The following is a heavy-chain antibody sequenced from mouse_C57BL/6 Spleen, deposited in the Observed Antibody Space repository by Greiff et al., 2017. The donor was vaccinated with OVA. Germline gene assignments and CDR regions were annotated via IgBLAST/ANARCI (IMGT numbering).Heavy chain of an antibody. V-gene: IGHV1-5*01. J-gene: IGHJ2*01. CDR1: GYTFTSYW. CDR3: TREGGLTGTGYFDY. CDR2: IYPGNSDT. D-gene: IGHD4-1*01. Sequence: VQLKQSGTVLARPGASVKMSCKTSGYTFTSYWMHWVKQRPGQGLEWIGAIYPGNSDTSYNQKFKGKAKLTADTSASTAYMELSSLTNEDSAVYDCTREGGLTGTGYFDYWGQGTTLTVSS.